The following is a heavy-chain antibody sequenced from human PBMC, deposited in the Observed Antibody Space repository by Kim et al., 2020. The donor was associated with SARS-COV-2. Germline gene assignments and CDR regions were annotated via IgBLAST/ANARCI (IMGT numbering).Heavy chain of an antibody. CDR2: INPSGGST. Sequence: ASVKVSCKASGYTFTSYYMHWVRQAPGQGLEWMGIINPSGGSTSYAQKFQGRVTMTRDTSTNTVYMELSSLRSEDTAVYYCARGIGAPYYDFWSGYYPPATNWFDPWGQGTLVTVSS. CDR3: ARGIGAPYYDFWSGYYPPATNWFDP. V-gene: IGHV1-46*01. D-gene: IGHD3-3*01. J-gene: IGHJ5*02. CDR1: GYTFTSYY.